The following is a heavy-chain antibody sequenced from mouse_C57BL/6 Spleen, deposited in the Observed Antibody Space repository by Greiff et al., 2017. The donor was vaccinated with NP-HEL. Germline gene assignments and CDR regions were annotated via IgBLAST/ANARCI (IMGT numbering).Heavy chain of an antibody. D-gene: IGHD2-4*01. J-gene: IGHJ2*01. CDR3: AREGYYDLDY. Sequence: VQLQQSGPELVKPGASVKISCKASGYAFSSSWMNWVKQRPGKGLEWIGRIYPGDGDTNYNGKFKGKATLTADKSSSTAYMQRSSLTSEDSAVYFCAREGYYDLDYWGQGTTLTVSS. CDR2: IYPGDGDT. CDR1: GYAFSSSW. V-gene: IGHV1-82*01.